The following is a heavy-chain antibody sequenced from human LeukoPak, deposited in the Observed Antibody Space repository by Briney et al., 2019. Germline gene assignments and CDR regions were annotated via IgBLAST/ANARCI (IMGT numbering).Heavy chain of an antibody. CDR1: GFTFSSYG. CDR2: ISYDGSNK. Sequence: PGGSLRLSCAASGFTFSSYGMHWVRQAPGKGLEWVAVISYDGSNKYYADSVKGRFTISRDNSKNTLDLQMNSLRAEDTAVYYCAKDHGILLWFGESPFDPWGQGTLVTVSS. V-gene: IGHV3-30*18. D-gene: IGHD3-10*01. CDR3: AKDHGILLWFGESPFDP. J-gene: IGHJ5*02.